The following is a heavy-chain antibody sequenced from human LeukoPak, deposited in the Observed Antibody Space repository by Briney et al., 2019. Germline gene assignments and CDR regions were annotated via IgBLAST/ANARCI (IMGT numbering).Heavy chain of an antibody. V-gene: IGHV4-4*07. J-gene: IGHJ6*03. CDR2: FLSGGTT. CDR3: AITQYTHVDLDDYYIDV. Sequence: SETLSLTCTVSSGSIVGYSWTWIRQPAGKGLQWIGHFLSGGTTNYNPSLKSRVTISLDKSKNHVSLRLTSVTAADTAVYFCAITQYTHVDLDDYYIDVLGKGTAVTVSS. D-gene: IGHD3/OR15-3a*01. CDR1: SGSIVGYS.